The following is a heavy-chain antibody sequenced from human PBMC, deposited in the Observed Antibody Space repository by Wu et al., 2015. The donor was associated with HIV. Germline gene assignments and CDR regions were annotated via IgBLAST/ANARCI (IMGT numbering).Heavy chain of an antibody. V-gene: IGHV1-69*15. CDR3: CYGSGSLEY. J-gene: IGHJ4*02. CDR2: IIPIFGTS. D-gene: IGHD3-10*01. Sequence: QVQLVQSGTEVKKPGSSVKVSCKASGGTFSNYAINWVRQAPGQGLEWMGKIIPIFGTSNYAQKFQGRVTITADESTSTAYMEVISLSSEDTAVYYCCYGSGSLEYWGQGTLVTVSS. CDR1: GGTFSNYA.